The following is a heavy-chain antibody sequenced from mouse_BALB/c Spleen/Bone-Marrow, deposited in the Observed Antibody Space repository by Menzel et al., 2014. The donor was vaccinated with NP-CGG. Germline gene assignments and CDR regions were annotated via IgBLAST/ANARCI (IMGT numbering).Heavy chain of an antibody. CDR3: ARLGRDY. V-gene: IGHV1S29*02. D-gene: IGHD4-1*01. Sequence: EVKLVESGPELVKPGASVKISCKASGYTFTDYNMHWVKQSHGKSLEWIGYIYPYNGGTGYNQRFKSKATLTVDNSSSTAYMELRSLTSEDSAVYYCARLGRDYWGQGTTLTGSS. J-gene: IGHJ2*01. CDR1: GYTFTDYN. CDR2: IYPYNGGT.